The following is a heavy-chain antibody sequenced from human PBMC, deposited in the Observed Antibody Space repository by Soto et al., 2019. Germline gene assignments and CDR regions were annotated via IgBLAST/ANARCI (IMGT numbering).Heavy chain of an antibody. CDR2: ISSSSGYI. CDR1: GFTFSTYS. Sequence: EVQLVESGGGLVKPGGSLRLSCAASGFTFSTYSMNWVRQAPGKGLEWVSSISSSSGYIYYADSVKGRFTISRDDAKNSLSLPMNSLRAEDTAVYYCARVRSYSYGQGYGMDVWGQGPTVTVSS. J-gene: IGHJ6*02. CDR3: ARVRSYSYGQGYGMDV. V-gene: IGHV3-21*01. D-gene: IGHD5-18*01.